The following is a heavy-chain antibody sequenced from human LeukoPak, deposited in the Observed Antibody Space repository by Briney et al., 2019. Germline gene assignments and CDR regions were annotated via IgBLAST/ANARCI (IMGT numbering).Heavy chain of an antibody. V-gene: IGHV4-59*08. CDR3: ARQAYYYGMDV. J-gene: IGHJ6*02. Sequence: SETLSLTCTVSGGSISSYYWSWIRQPPGKGLEWIGYIYYSGSTNYNPSLKSRVTISVDTSKNQFSLKLSSVTAADTAVYYCARQAYYYGMDVWGQGTTVTVS. CDR1: GGSISSYY. CDR2: IYYSGST.